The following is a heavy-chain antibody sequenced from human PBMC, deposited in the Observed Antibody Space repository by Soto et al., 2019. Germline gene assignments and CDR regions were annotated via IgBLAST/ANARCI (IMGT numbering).Heavy chain of an antibody. J-gene: IGHJ3*01. V-gene: IGHV4-34*01. CDR1: GGSVSGYF. CDR2: VNHNGRN. CDR3: ARGGSSDWQVAFDL. D-gene: IGHD6-19*01. Sequence: PXATLSLTSTVHGGSVSGYFWNWIRQSPGKGLEWIGKVNHNGRNNYNPSLKSRVTISMDMSKNQFALKLTSVTAADTAVYYCARGGSSDWQVAFDLWGQRTMVTVSS.